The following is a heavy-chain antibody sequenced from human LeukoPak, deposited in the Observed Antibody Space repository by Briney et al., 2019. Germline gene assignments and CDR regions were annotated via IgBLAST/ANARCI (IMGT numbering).Heavy chain of an antibody. Sequence: SETLSLTCSVSGGSISSGDYYWSWIRQTPGKGLEWIGNIYYSGSTNYNASLKSRITISLDTSRSQFSLKLTSVTAADTAVYFCARDSALLWFGELDSWGQGTVVTVSS. CDR2: IYYSGST. D-gene: IGHD3-10*01. J-gene: IGHJ4*02. CDR1: GGSISSGDYY. CDR3: ARDSALLWFGELDS. V-gene: IGHV4-30-4*01.